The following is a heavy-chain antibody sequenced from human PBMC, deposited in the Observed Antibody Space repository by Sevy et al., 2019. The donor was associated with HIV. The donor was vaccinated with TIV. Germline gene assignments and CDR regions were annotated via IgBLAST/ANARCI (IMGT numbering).Heavy chain of an antibody. CDR1: GFTFSIYA. J-gene: IGHJ4*02. Sequence: GSLRLSCAASGFTFSIYAMSWVRQAPGKGLEWVSGLSGSGGSTYYADSVKGRFTISRDNSKNTLYLQMNSLRAEDTAVYYCAKDQGDHVWGTFRDYWGQGTLVTVSS. D-gene: IGHD3-16*02. CDR3: AKDQGDHVWGTFRDY. V-gene: IGHV3-23*01. CDR2: LSGSGGST.